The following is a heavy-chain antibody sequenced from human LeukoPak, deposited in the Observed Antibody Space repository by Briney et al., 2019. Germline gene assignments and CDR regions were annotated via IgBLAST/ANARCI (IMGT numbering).Heavy chain of an antibody. V-gene: IGHV3-48*04. Sequence: GGSLRLSCAASGFTFNSFGMSWVRQAPGKGLEWLSYISSRSSTIYYADSVRGRFTISRDNAKNSLYLQINSLRADDTAVYYCARSHQRVGIEDYWGQGTLVTVSS. CDR2: ISSRSSTI. D-gene: IGHD1-26*01. CDR1: GFTFNSFG. J-gene: IGHJ4*02. CDR3: ARSHQRVGIEDY.